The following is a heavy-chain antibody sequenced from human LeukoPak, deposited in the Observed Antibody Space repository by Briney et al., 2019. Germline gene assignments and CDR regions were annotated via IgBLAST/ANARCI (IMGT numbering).Heavy chain of an antibody. V-gene: IGHV3-9*03. CDR2: ISWNSGSI. D-gene: IGHD5-18*01. CDR1: GFTFDDYA. CDR3: TKGPVDTAMVDGFDI. J-gene: IGHJ3*02. Sequence: GESLRLSCAASGFTFDDYAMHWVRQAPGKGLKWVSGISWNSGSIGYADSVKGRFTISRDNAKNSLYLQMNSLRAGEMALYYCTKGPVDTAMVDGFDIWGQGTMVTVSS.